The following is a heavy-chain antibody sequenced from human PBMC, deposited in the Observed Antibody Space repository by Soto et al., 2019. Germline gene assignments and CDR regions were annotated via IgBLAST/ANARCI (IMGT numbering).Heavy chain of an antibody. CDR1: GFTFTSSA. V-gene: IGHV1-58*02. CDR2: IVVGSDNT. J-gene: IGHJ6*02. D-gene: IGHD3-3*01. CDR3: ASVGLWSGPFPYYYYGMDV. Sequence: GASVKVSCKASGFTFTSSAIQWVRQARGQRLEWIGWIVVGSDNTNYAQKFQERVTITRDMSTSTAYMELSSLRSEDTAVYYCASVGLWSGPFPYYYYGMDVWGQGTTVTVSS.